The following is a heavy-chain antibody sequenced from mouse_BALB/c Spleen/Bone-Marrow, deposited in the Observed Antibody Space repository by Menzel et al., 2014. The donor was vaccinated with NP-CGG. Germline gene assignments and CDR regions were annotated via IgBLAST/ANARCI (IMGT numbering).Heavy chain of an antibody. D-gene: IGHD1-1*01. V-gene: IGHV5-9-1*01. CDR1: GFTFSSYA. CDR3: ARFITSLVYFDY. J-gene: IGHJ2*01. Sequence: EVMLVESGGGLVKPGGSLKLSCAASGFTFSSYAMPWVRQTPEKRLEWVATISSGGSYTYYPDSVKGRFTISRDNAKNTLYLQMSSLRSEDTAMYYCARFITSLVYFDYWGQGTTLTVSS. CDR2: ISSGGSYT.